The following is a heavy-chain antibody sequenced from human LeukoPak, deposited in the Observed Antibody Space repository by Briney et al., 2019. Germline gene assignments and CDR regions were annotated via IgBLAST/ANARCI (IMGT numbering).Heavy chain of an antibody. J-gene: IGHJ4*02. D-gene: IGHD6-13*01. CDR1: GGSFSGYY. CDR2: INHSGST. V-gene: IGHV4-34*01. CDR3: ASEAANSPWLFDY. Sequence: SETLSLTCAVYGGSFSGYYWNWIRQPPGKGLEWIGEINHSGSTNYNPSLKSRVTISVDTSKNQFSLKLSSVTAADTAVYYCASEAANSPWLFDYWGQGTLVTVSS.